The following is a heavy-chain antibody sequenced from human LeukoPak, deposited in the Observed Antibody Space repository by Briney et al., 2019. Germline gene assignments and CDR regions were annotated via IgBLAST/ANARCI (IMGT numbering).Heavy chain of an antibody. V-gene: IGHV4-31*03. D-gene: IGHD6-19*01. CDR2: IYYSGST. Sequence: SETLSLTCTVSGDSISSGGFYWSWIRQYPGKGLEWIGYIYYSGSTYFNPSLKSRVLISIDTSKNQFSLKMSSTTAADTAVYYCARVYTSAWSDSNWFDPWGQGTLVTVSS. J-gene: IGHJ5*02. CDR3: ARVYTSAWSDSNWFDP. CDR1: GDSISSGGFY.